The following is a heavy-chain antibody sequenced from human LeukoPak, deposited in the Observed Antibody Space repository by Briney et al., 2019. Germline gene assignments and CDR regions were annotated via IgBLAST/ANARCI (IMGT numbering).Heavy chain of an antibody. V-gene: IGHV4-59*01. CDR3: ARVKIGRYFDL. J-gene: IGHJ2*01. Sequence: SETLSLTCTVSGGSISSYHWSWIRQPPGKGLEWIGYIYYSGSTNYNPSLKSRVTISVDTSKNQFSLKLSSVTAADTAVYYCARVKIGRYFDLWGRGTLVTVSS. CDR1: GGSISSYH. CDR2: IYYSGST.